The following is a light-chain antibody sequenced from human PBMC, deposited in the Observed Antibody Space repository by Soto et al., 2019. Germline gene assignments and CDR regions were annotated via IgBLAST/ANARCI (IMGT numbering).Light chain of an antibody. V-gene: IGLV1-44*01. Sequence: QSVLTQPPSASGTPGQRVTISCSGSSSNIGSNTVNWYQQLPGTAPKLLIYSHNQRPSGVPDRFSVSKSGTSASLAISGLQSEDEDDYYCATWDDSLDGYVFGTGTNVTVL. CDR3: ATWDDSLDGYV. CDR2: SHN. J-gene: IGLJ1*01. CDR1: SSNIGSNT.